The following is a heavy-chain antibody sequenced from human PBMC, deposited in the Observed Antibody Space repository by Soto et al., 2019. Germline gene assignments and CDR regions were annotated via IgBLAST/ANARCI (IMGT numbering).Heavy chain of an antibody. J-gene: IGHJ6*02. CDR2: MNPNSGNT. Sequence: ASVKVSCKASVDTFTSYAMHWVRQAPGQRLEWMGWMNPNSGNTGYAQKFQGRVTMTRNTSISTAYMELSSLRSEYTAVYYCARGYGMDVWGQGTTVTVSS. CDR1: VDTFTSYA. V-gene: IGHV1-8*02. CDR3: ARGYGMDV.